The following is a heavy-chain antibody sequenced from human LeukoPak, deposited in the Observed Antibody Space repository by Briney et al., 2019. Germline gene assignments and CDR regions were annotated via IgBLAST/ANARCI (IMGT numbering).Heavy chain of an antibody. V-gene: IGHV1-8*01. CDR3: ARRVGSGWPVQH. J-gene: IGHJ1*01. CDR2: MNPNSGNT. Sequence: ASVNVSCKASGYIYSSYDINWARQASGQGLEWMGWMNPNSGNTGYAQKFQGRLNMTRNTSISTAYMELSSLRSEDTAVYYCARRVGSGWPVQHWGQGTLVTVSS. D-gene: IGHD6-19*01. CDR1: GYIYSSYD.